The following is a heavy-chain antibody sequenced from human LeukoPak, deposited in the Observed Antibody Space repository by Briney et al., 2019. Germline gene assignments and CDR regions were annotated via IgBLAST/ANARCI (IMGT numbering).Heavy chain of an antibody. D-gene: IGHD3-3*01. CDR3: ARGVPVFDY. Sequence: SQTLSLTFAISGDSVSTNSASWNWIRQSPSRGLEWLGRTYYRSKWYNDYAASVKSRITISPDTSKNQFSLQLNSVTPEDTSVYYCARGVPVFDYWGQGTLVTVSS. CDR2: TYYRSKWYN. V-gene: IGHV6-1*01. J-gene: IGHJ4*02. CDR1: GDSVSTNSAS.